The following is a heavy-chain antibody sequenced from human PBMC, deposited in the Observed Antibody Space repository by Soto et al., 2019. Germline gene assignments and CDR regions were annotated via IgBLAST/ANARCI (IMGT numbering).Heavy chain of an antibody. J-gene: IGHJ3*02. CDR2: ISSSSSTI. CDR3: ARDRVPMLRGAPDTLDI. D-gene: IGHD3-10*01. V-gene: IGHV3-48*01. CDR1: GFTFSSYS. Sequence: PGGSLRLSCAASGFTFSSYSMNWVRQAPGKGLEWVSYISSSSSTIYYADSVKGRFTISRDNAKNSLYLQMNSLRAEDTAVYYCARDRVPMLRGAPDTLDIWGQGTMVTVSS.